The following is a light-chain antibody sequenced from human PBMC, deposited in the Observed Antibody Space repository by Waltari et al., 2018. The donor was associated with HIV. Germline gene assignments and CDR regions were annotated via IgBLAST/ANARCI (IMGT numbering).Light chain of an antibody. J-gene: IGLJ2*01. CDR3: NSRDITGNLVI. CDR2: SKN. CDR1: SLRNYY. V-gene: IGLV3-19*01. Sequence: SSEVIQDPAVSVALGQTVRITCQGDSLRNYYTSWYQQKPGQAPVLVFDSKNKRATRIPDRFSGSTTGNTASLTIPGAHAEDEADYFCNSRDITGNLVIFGGGTKLTVL.